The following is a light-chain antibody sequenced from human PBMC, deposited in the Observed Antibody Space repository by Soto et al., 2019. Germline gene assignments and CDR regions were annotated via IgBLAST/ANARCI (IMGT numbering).Light chain of an antibody. CDR2: EVL. CDR3: CSHSASIHWV. Sequence: QSALPQPASVSGSPGQSITISCTGTSSDVGGYNFVSWYQQHPGNAPKLIIHEVLNRPSGVSSRFSGSKSGNTASLTISGLQAEDDAVYYCCSHSASIHWVFGGGTKVTVL. J-gene: IGLJ3*02. V-gene: IGLV2-14*03. CDR1: SSDVGGYNF.